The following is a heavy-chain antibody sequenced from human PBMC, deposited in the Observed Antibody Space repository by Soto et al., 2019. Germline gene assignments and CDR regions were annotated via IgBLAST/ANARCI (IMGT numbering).Heavy chain of an antibody. CDR2: ISSSGSTI. CDR1: GFAFSSYE. J-gene: IGHJ5*02. Sequence: GGSLRLSCAASGFAFSSYEMNWFRQAPGKGLEWVSYISSSGSTIYYADSVKGRFTISRDNAKNSLYLQMNSLRAEDAAVYYCARGPNYYDSTTNWFDPWGQGTLVTVSS. CDR3: ARGPNYYDSTTNWFDP. D-gene: IGHD3-22*01. V-gene: IGHV3-48*03.